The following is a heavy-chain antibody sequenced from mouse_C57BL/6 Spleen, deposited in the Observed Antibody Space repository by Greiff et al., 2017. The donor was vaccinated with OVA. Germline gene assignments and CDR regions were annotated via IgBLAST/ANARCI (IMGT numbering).Heavy chain of an antibody. J-gene: IGHJ4*01. CDR2: LDPEDGDT. CDR3: TTGGYGSSYAMDY. V-gene: IGHV14-1*01. Sequence: VQLKQSGAELVRPGASVKLSCTASGFNIKDYYMHWVKQRPEQGLEWIGRLDPEDGDTEYAPKFQGKATMTADTSSNTAYLQLSSLTSEDTAVYYCTTGGYGSSYAMDYWGQGTSVTVSS. CDR1: GFNIKDYY. D-gene: IGHD1-1*01.